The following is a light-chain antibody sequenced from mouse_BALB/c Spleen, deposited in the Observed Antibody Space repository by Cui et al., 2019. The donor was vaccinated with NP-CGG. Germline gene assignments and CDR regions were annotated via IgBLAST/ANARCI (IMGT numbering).Light chain of an antibody. Sequence: QAVVTQEYTLTTSPGETVTFTCRSSTGAVTTSNYANWVQEKPDHLFTGLIGGTNNRAPGVPGRFSGSLIGDKAALTITGAKTEDEAIYFCALWYSNHWVFGGGTKLTVL. CDR3: ALWYSNHWV. V-gene: IGLV1*01. J-gene: IGLJ1*01. CDR2: GTN. CDR1: TGAVTTSNY.